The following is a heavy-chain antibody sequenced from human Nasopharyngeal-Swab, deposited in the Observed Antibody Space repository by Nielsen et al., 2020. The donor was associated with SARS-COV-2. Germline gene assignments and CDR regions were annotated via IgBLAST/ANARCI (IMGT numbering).Heavy chain of an antibody. CDR3: ARRGRCSGSSCDMDV. D-gene: IGHD2-2*01. CDR1: GYTFNNYY. V-gene: IGHV1-2*06. Sequence: ASVKVSCKASGYTFNNYYIHWVRQAPGQGLEWMGRINPGSGDTYYAQKFQGRITVTGDTSINTAYMELSRLRSEDTAVYYCARRGRCSGSSCDMDVWGQGTTVTVSS. J-gene: IGHJ6*02. CDR2: INPGSGDT.